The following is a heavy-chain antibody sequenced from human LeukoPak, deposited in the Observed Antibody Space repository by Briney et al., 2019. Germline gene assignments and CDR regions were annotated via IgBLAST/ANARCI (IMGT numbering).Heavy chain of an antibody. J-gene: IGHJ3*02. CDR3: ATSIAAAGWLEGAFDI. CDR1: GGSISSHY. V-gene: IGHV4-4*07. Sequence: SETLSLTCTVSGGSISSHYWSWLRQSAVKGLERIGRIYNTGSTNYNPSLKSRVTMSIDTSKNQFSLKVSSVTAADTAVYYCATSIAAAGWLEGAFDIWGQGTMVTVSS. CDR2: IYNTGST. D-gene: IGHD6-13*01.